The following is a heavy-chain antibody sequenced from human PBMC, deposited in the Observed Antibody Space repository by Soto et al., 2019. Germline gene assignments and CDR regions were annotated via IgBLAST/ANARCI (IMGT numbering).Heavy chain of an antibody. CDR1: GLTFSSYS. V-gene: IGHV3-48*01. CDR3: AFGEGPRFYYYGIDV. CDR2: ISSSSSTI. J-gene: IGHJ6*02. D-gene: IGHD3-10*01. Sequence: GGSLRLSCAASGLTFSSYSMNWVRQAPGKGLEWVSYISSSSSTIYYADSVKGRFTISRDNAKNSLYLQMNSLRAEDTAVYYSAFGEGPRFYYYGIDVWGHGTTFTVSS.